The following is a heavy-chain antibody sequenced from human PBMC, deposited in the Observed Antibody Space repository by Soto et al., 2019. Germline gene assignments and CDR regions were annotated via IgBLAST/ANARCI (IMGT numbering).Heavy chain of an antibody. CDR3: ARPFDSSGRFDY. Sequence: LGESLKISCKGSGYSFTSHWIGWVRQMPGKGLEYMGIIWPGDSDTRYSPSFQGQVTISADKSTSTAYLQWSSLKASDTAMYYCARPFDSSGRFDYWGQGTLVTVSS. D-gene: IGHD6-19*01. CDR2: IWPGDSDT. V-gene: IGHV5-51*01. J-gene: IGHJ4*02. CDR1: GYSFTSHW.